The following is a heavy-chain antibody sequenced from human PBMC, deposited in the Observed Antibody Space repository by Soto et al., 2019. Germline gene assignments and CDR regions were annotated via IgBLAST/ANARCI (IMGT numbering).Heavy chain of an antibody. CDR1: GFTFSSYS. D-gene: IGHD1-20*01. J-gene: IGHJ4*02. Sequence: GGSLRLSCAASGFTFSSYSMNWVRQAPGKGLEWVSYISSSSTIYYADSVKGRFTISRDNAKNSLYLQMNSLRDEDTAVYYCARDFFNWDGFDYWGQGTLVTVSS. CDR2: ISSSSTI. CDR3: ARDFFNWDGFDY. V-gene: IGHV3-48*02.